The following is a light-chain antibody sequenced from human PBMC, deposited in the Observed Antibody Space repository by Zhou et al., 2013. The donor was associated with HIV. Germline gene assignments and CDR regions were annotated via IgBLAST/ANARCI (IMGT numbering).Light chain of an antibody. V-gene: IGKV1-39*01. CDR1: QTIINY. Sequence: DIQMTQSPSSLSASVGDRVTITCRASQTIINYLNWYQQKPGEAPKLLIYGASSLESGVPPRFSGSGSGTVFTLTISSLQPEDFATYYCQQSYSIPFTFGPGTKVDIK. J-gene: IGKJ3*01. CDR3: QQSYSIPFT. CDR2: GAS.